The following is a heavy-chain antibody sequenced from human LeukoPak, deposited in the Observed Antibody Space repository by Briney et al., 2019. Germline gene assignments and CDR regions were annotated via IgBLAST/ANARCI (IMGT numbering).Heavy chain of an antibody. D-gene: IGHD1-26*01. J-gene: IGHJ4*02. Sequence: GASVKVSCKASGYTFTSYGISWVRQAPGQGLEWMGWISAYNGNTNYAQKFQGRVTMTTDTSTSTAYMELSSLRFEDTAVYYCAREGVGATKRGAFDYWGQGTLVTVSS. CDR3: AREGVGATKRGAFDY. CDR1: GYTFTSYG. CDR2: ISAYNGNT. V-gene: IGHV1-18*01.